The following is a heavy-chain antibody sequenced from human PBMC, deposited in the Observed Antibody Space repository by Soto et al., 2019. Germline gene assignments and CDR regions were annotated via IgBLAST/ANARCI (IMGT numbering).Heavy chain of an antibody. CDR2: ISGSGGST. D-gene: IGHD3-9*01. Sequence: EVQLLESGGGLVQPGGSLRLSCAASGFTFSSYAMSWVRQAPGKGLEWVSAISGSGGSTYYADSVKGRFTISRDNSKNTMYLQMNSLRAEDTAVYYCAKNVGGITIFGGMDVWGQGTTVTVSS. CDR3: AKNVGGITIFGGMDV. CDR1: GFTFSSYA. V-gene: IGHV3-23*01. J-gene: IGHJ6*02.